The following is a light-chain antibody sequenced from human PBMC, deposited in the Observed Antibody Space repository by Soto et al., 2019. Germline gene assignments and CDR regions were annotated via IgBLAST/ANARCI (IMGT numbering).Light chain of an antibody. V-gene: IGKV1-39*01. CDR3: QQSYSPLTRT. J-gene: IGKJ1*01. CDR2: AAS. Sequence: DIQMTQSPSSVSASVGDRVTITCRASQTISSSLNWYQQKPGKAPKLLMYAASILQRGVPSRFSGSGSGTDFTLTISSLQPEDFATYYCQQSYSPLTRTFGQGTKVDIK. CDR1: QTISSS.